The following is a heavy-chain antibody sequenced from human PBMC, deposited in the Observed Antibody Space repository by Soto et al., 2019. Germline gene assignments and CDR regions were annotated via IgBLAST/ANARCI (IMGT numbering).Heavy chain of an antibody. CDR1: GYSISSGYY. D-gene: IGHD3-22*01. CDR2: IYHSGST. CDR3: ARVYYYDSSGYCDY. Sequence: SETLSLTCAVSGYSISSGYYWGWIRQPPGKGLEWIGRIYHSGSTYYNPSLNSRVTISVDTSENRISLKLSSVTAADTAVYYCARVYYYDSSGYCDYWGQGTLVTVSS. V-gene: IGHV4-38-2*01. J-gene: IGHJ4*02.